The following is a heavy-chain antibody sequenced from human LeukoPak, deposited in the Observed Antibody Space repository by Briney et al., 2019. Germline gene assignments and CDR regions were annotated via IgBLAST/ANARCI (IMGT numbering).Heavy chain of an antibody. CDR2: IYYSGST. D-gene: IGHD3-3*01. CDR3: ARHNYYNFWNALNWFDP. Sequence: SETLSLTCTVSGGSISSSSYYWGWIRQPPGKGLEWIGSIYYSGSTYYNPSLKSRVIMSVDTSKNQFSLRLSSVTAADTAVYYCARHNYYNFWNALNWFDPWGQGTPVTVSS. CDR1: GGSISSSSYY. V-gene: IGHV4-39*01. J-gene: IGHJ5*02.